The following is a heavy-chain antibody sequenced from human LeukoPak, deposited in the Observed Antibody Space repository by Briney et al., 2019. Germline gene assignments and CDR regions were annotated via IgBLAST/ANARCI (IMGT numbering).Heavy chain of an antibody. D-gene: IGHD3-22*01. J-gene: IGHJ4*02. CDR1: GGSISSYY. CDR3: ARQWIVVCYFDY. CDR2: IYYSGST. V-gene: IGHV4-59*08. Sequence: PSETLSLTCTVSGGSISSYYWSWIRQPPGKGLEWIGYIYYSGSTNYNPSLKSRVTISVDTSKNQFSLKLSSVTAADTAVYYCARQWIVVCYFDYWGQGTLVTVSS.